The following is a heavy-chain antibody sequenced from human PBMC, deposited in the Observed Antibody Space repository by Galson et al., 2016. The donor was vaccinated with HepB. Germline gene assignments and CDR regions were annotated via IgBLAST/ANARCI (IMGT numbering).Heavy chain of an antibody. CDR3: TRRVWTKVTMTWWSDS. Sequence: SVKLSCTASGYIFTDYDLHWVRQAPGQGFEWMGWINPKSGATYYAQKFQGRVTLTRDTSITTAYMQLSKLTSDDTAVYYCTRRVWTKVTMTWWSDSWGHGTLVTVSS. D-gene: IGHD4-11*01. CDR2: INPKSGAT. J-gene: IGHJ5*01. V-gene: IGHV1-2*02. CDR1: GYIFTDYD.